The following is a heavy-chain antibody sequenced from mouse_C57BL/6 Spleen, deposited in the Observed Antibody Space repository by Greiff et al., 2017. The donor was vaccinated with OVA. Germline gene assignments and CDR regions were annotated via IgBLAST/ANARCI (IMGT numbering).Heavy chain of an antibody. D-gene: IGHD6-1*01. CDR3: TRHEGAIDY. Sequence: EVKLMESGGGLVQPGGSMKLSCVASGFTFSNYWMNWVRQSPEKGLEWVAQIRLKSDNYAPHYAESVKGRFTISREDSKSSVDLQMNNLRAEDTGIYYCTRHEGAIDYWGQGTSVTVSS. J-gene: IGHJ4*01. CDR2: IRLKSDNYAP. CDR1: GFTFSNYW. V-gene: IGHV6-3*01.